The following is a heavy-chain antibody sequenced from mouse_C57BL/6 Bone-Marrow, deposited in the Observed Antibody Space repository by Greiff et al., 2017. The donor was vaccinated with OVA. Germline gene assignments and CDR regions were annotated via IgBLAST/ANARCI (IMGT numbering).Heavy chain of an antibody. D-gene: IGHD1-1*01. CDR2: IYPGSGST. V-gene: IGHV1-55*01. CDR3: AEDYYGSSLDY. J-gene: IGHJ2*01. CDR1: GYTFTSSW. Sequence: VQLQQPGAELVKPGASVKLSCKASGYTFTSSWITWVKPRPGQGLEWIGDIYPGSGSTNYNEKFKSKATLTVDTSTSTAYRQLSSLTSEDSAVYYCAEDYYGSSLDYWGQGTTLTVSS.